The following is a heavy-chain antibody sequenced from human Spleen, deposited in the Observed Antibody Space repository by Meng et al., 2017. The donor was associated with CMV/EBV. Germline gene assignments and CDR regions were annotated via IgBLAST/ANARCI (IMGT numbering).Heavy chain of an antibody. CDR1: GYSFINYW. D-gene: IGHD6-13*01. Sequence: GGSLRLSCKASGYSFINYWIGWVRQMPGKGLEWMGIIYPGDSDTRYSPSFQGQVTISADKSISTAYLQWSSLKASDTAMYYCARLAAAGTNYFQHWGQGTLVTVSS. V-gene: IGHV5-51*01. J-gene: IGHJ1*01. CDR3: ARLAAAGTNYFQH. CDR2: IYPGDSDT.